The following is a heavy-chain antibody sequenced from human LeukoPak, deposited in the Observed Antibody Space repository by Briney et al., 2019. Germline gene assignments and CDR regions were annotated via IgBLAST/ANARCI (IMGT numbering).Heavy chain of an antibody. CDR2: ISAYNGNT. CDR1: GYSFTSNV. V-gene: IGHV1-18*01. Sequence: ASVKVSCKASGYSFTSNVISWVRQAPGQGLEWIGWISAYNGNTNYAQKLQGRVTMTTDTSTSTAYMELRSLRSDDTAVYYCARDSGGSGYLWFDPWGQGTLVTVSS. CDR3: ARDSGGSGYLWFDP. D-gene: IGHD3-3*01. J-gene: IGHJ5*02.